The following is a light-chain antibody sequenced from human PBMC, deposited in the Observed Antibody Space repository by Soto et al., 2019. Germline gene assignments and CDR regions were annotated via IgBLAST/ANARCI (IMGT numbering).Light chain of an antibody. CDR2: LNSDGSH. J-gene: IGLJ2*01. V-gene: IGLV4-69*01. Sequence: QLVLTQSPSASASLGASVKLTCTLSSGHSSYAIAWHQQQPEKGPRYLMKLNSDGSHSKGDGIPDRFSGSSSGAERYLTISSLQSEDEADYYCQTWCTGPGVVFGGGTKLTVL. CDR3: QTWCTGPGVV. CDR1: SGHSSYA.